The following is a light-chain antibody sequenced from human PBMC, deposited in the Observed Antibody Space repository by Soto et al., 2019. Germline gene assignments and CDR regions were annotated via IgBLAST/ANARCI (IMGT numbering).Light chain of an antibody. J-gene: IGKJ4*01. CDR3: QQLNSYPLT. Sequence: DIQLTQSPSFLSASVGDRVTISCRASQAISRYLAWYQQKPVKAPKLLIYAASTLQTGVPSRFSGNASGTEFTLPISSLEPEDFATYYGQQLNSYPLTFGGGAVVEI. CDR1: QAISRY. V-gene: IGKV1-9*01. CDR2: AAS.